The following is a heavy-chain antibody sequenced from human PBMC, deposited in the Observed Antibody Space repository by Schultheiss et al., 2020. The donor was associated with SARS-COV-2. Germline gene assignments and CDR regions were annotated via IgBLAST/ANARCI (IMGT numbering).Heavy chain of an antibody. J-gene: IGHJ4*02. CDR1: GFTFSSYS. CDR2: ISGSGGST. Sequence: GGSLRLSCAASGFTFSSYSMNWVRQAPGKGLEWVSAISGSGGSTYYADSVKGRFTISRDNSKNTLYLQMSSLRAEDTAVYYCARDRDYYFDYWGQGTLVTVSS. CDR3: ARDRDYYFDY. V-gene: IGHV3-23*01.